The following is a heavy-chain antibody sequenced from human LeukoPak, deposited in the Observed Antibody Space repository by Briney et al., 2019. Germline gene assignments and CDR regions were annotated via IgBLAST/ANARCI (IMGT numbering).Heavy chain of an antibody. CDR1: GYTFTSYY. J-gene: IGHJ5*02. CDR3: ARDLRDGSGSYFGGGVWFDP. D-gene: IGHD3-10*01. CDR2: INPSGGST. V-gene: IGHV1-46*01. Sequence: ASVKVSCKASGYTFTSYYMHWVRQAPGQGLEWMGIINPSGGSTSYAQKFQGRVTMTRDTFTSTVYMELSSLRSEDTAVYYCARDLRDGSGSYFGGGVWFDPWGQGTLVTVSS.